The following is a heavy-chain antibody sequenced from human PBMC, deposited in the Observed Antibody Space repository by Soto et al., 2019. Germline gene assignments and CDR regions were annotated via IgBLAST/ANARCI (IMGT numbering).Heavy chain of an antibody. CDR2: ISAYNGNT. CDR1: GYTFTSYG. D-gene: IGHD3-22*01. Sequence: QVPLVQSGAEVKKPGASVKVSCKASGYTFTSYGISWVRQAPGQGLEWMGWISAYNGNTNYAQKLQGRVTMTTDTSTSTAYMELRSLRSDDTAVYYGARVRRYYDSSGQSDFDYWGQGTLVTVSS. J-gene: IGHJ4*02. CDR3: ARVRRYYDSSGQSDFDY. V-gene: IGHV1-18*01.